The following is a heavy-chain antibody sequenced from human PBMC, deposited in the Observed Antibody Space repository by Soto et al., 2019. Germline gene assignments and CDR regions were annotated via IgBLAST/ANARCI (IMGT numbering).Heavy chain of an antibody. CDR1: GYTFTSYA. J-gene: IGHJ5*02. Sequence: GASVKVSCKASGYTFTSYAMHWVRQAPGQRLEWMGWINAGNGNTKYSQKFQGRVTITRDTSASTAYMELSSLRSEDTAVYYCARDGEGDLGYCSGGSCYSRVTWFDPWGQGTLVTVSS. D-gene: IGHD2-15*01. CDR3: ARDGEGDLGYCSGGSCYSRVTWFDP. CDR2: INAGNGNT. V-gene: IGHV1-3*01.